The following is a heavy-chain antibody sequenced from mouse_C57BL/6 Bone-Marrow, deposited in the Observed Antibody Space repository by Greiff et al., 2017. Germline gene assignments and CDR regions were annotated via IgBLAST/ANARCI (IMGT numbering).Heavy chain of an antibody. CDR3: ILRGFAY. V-gene: IGHV10-3*01. Sequence: EVQLVESGGGLVQPKGSLKLSCAASGFTFNTYAMPWVRQAPGKGLEWVARIRRKSGNYATYYADSGKDRFTISRDDSQSMLHLRMNNLKTEDTALCYCILRGFAYWGQGTLVTVSA. CDR2: IRRKSGNYAT. J-gene: IGHJ3*01. CDR1: GFTFNTYA.